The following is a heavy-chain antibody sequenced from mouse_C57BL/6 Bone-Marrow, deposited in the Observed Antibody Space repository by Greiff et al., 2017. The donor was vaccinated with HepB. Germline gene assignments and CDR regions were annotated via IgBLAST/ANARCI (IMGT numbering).Heavy chain of an antibody. D-gene: IGHD1-1*01. J-gene: IGHJ3*01. V-gene: IGHV6-3*01. CDR1: GFTFSNYW. Sequence: EVKVEESGGGLVQPGGSMKLSCVASGFTFSNYWMNWVRQSPEKGLEWVAQIRLKSDNYATHYAESVKGRFTISRDDSKSSVYLQMNNLRAEDTGIYYCTVHYYGSSTWFAYWGQGTLVTVSA. CDR3: TVHYYGSSTWFAY. CDR2: IRLKSDNYAT.